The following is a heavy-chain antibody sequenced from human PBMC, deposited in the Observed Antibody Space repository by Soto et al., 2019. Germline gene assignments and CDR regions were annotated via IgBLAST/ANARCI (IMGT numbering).Heavy chain of an antibody. CDR3: ARHDASYDSSGYLSAWPDDY. CDR1: GYSFASYW. V-gene: IGHV5-51*01. Sequence: PGESLKISCQGSGYSFASYWIGWVRQMPGKDLEWMGIIYPGDSDTRYSPSFQGQVTISADKSISTAYLQWSSLKASDTAMYYCARHDASYDSSGYLSAWPDDYWGQGTLVTVSS. D-gene: IGHD3-22*01. CDR2: IYPGDSDT. J-gene: IGHJ4*02.